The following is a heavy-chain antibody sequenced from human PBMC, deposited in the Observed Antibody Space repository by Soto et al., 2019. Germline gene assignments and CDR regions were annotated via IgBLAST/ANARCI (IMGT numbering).Heavy chain of an antibody. CDR3: ARDPLLWFGEIRLDP. CDR1: GDSVSSNSAA. CDR2: TYYRSKRYN. J-gene: IGHJ5*02. V-gene: IGHV6-1*01. D-gene: IGHD3-10*01. Sequence: SQTLSLTCAISGDSVSSNSAAWNWIRQSPSRGLEWLGRTYYRSKRYNDYAVSVNSRITINPDTSKRQFSLQLNSVTPQDPAVAYCARDPLLWFGEIRLDPWGKGTLVTVSS.